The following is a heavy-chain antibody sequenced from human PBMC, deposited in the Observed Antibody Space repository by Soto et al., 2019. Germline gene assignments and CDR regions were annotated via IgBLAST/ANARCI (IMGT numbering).Heavy chain of an antibody. CDR1: GFTFSTYW. CDR2: IDNDGIST. Sequence: GGSLRLSCAASGFTFSTYWMHWVRQVSGKGLVWVSHIDNDGISTTYADSVKGRFTISRDNAKNTLYLQMNSLRAEDTAVYYSVRDDFRLGNDYWGLGTLVTGSS. D-gene: IGHD1-26*01. CDR3: VRDDFRLGNDY. J-gene: IGHJ4*02. V-gene: IGHV3-74*01.